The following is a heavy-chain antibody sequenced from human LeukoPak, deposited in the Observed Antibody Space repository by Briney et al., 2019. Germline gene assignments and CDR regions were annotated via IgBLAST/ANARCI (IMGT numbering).Heavy chain of an antibody. J-gene: IGHJ3*01. V-gene: IGHV3-7*03. CDR2: INSDGSEG. CDR1: GFTFSGFW. CDR3: ARSSYSSSSSV. D-gene: IGHD6-6*01. Sequence: PGKSLRLSCAASGFTFSGFWMSWSRQAPGKGLEWVASINSDGSEGYYADVVKGRFTISRGNAKNSLYLQINSLRAEDTAVYYCARSSYSSSSSVWGQGTMVTVSS.